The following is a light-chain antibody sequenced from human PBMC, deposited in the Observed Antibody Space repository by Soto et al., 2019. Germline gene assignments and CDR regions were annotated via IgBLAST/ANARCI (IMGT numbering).Light chain of an antibody. V-gene: IGKV1-33*01. CDR1: QDISNY. CDR2: DAS. CDR3: QQYYNLPIT. J-gene: IGKJ5*01. Sequence: DIQMTQSPSSLSASVGDRVTITCQASQDISNYLNWYQQKPGKAPKLLIYDASNLETGVPSRFSGSGSGTDFTVTISSLQPEDFATYSCQQYYNLPITFRQGTRLEIK.